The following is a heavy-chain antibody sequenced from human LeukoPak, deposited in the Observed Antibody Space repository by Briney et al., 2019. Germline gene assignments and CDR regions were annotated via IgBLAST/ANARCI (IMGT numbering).Heavy chain of an antibody. J-gene: IGHJ4*02. CDR3: ARGDFGAYDYSNHHSDPTRQGGHY. D-gene: IGHD4-11*01. CDR1: SGTISSSSYF. Sequence: KPSETLSLTCNVSSGTISSSSYFWGWIRQPPGNGLEWIGNIYYTGSTHYNPSLKSRVTISVDTSKNQFSLKLSSVTAADTAVYYCARGDFGAYDYSNHHSDPTRQGGHYWGQGTLVTVSS. CDR2: IYYTGST. V-gene: IGHV4-39*07.